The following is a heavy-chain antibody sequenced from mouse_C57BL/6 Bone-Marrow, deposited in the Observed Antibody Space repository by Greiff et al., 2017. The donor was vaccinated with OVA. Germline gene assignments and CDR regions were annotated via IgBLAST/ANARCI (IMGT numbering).Heavy chain of an antibody. CDR2: IDPEDGDT. J-gene: IGHJ2*01. V-gene: IGHV14-1*01. Sequence: VQLQQSGAELVRPGASVKLSCTASGFNIKDYYMHWVKQRPEQGLEWIGRIDPEDGDTEYAPKFQGKATLTADTSSNTAYLQLSSLTSEDTAVYYCTTGGYYGSSLDYWGQGTTLTVSS. D-gene: IGHD1-1*01. CDR1: GFNIKDYY. CDR3: TTGGYYGSSLDY.